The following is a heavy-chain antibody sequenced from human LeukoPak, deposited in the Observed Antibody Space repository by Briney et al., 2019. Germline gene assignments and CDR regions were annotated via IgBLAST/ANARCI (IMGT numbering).Heavy chain of an antibody. CDR3: ASGDGYLQPY. J-gene: IGHJ4*02. CDR1: GFSVSGKF. CDR2: IHYDGKI. D-gene: IGHD2-21*01. V-gene: IGHV3-53*01. Sequence: GGPQRLSCAASGFSVSGKFMSWVRQAPGKGLEWVSIIHYDGKIRYAGSVGGRFTIYRDDSENTLFLQMNSLRVDDTAVYFCASGDGYLQPYWGQGTLVTVSS.